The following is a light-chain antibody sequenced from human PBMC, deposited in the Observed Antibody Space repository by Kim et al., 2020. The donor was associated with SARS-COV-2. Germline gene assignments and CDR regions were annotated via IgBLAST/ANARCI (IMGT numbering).Light chain of an antibody. CDR3: QHYGSSPRT. J-gene: IGKJ1*01. CDR2: GAS. CDR1: QIVSYNY. V-gene: IGKV3-20*01. Sequence: SPGERDTLSCRASQIVSYNYLAWYQQRPGQAPRLLFYGASTRATGIPDRFSGSGSGTDFTLTISRLEPEDFAVYYCQHYGSSPRTFGQGTKVDIK.